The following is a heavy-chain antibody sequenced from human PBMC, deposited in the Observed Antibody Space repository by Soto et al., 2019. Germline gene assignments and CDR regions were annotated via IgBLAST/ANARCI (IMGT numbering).Heavy chain of an antibody. CDR2: IYYTGST. CDR1: GSSISSYY. J-gene: IGHJ4*02. D-gene: IGHD4-17*01. V-gene: IGHV4-59*01. Sequence: PSETLSLTCRVCGSSISSYYWSWLRQPPGKGLEWIGNIYYTGSTNYHPSLKSRVIMSVESSKRQFSLRLNSVTAADTAVYYCTRVGGYYGDYPNFDYWGQGALVTVSS. CDR3: TRVGGYYGDYPNFDY.